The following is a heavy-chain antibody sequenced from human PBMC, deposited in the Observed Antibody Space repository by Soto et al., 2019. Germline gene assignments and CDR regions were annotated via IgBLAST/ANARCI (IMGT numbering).Heavy chain of an antibody. V-gene: IGHV3-21*06. J-gene: IGHJ3*02. CDR2: ITSISTYM. CDR1: GFTFRSYS. Sequence: GGSLRLSCVGSGFTFRSYSMNWVRQAPGKGLECVSSITSISTYMYYADSVKGRFTISRDNAKNTLYLQMNSLSAEDTAVYYSARDPVYVFDISAQGTTVTVSS. CDR3: ARDPVYVFDI.